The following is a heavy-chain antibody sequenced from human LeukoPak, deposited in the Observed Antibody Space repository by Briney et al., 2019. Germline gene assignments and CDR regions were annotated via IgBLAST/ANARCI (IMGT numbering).Heavy chain of an antibody. CDR1: GGSISSYY. J-gene: IGHJ3*02. V-gene: IGHV4-59*01. D-gene: IGHD6-19*01. CDR3: ARGPIAVAGKGSAFDI. CDR2: IYYSGST. Sequence: PSETLSLTCTVSGGSISSYYWSWIRQPPGKGLEWIGYIYYSGSTNYSPSLKSRVTISVDTSKNQFSLKLSSVTAADTAVYYCARGPIAVAGKGSAFDIWGQGTMVTVSS.